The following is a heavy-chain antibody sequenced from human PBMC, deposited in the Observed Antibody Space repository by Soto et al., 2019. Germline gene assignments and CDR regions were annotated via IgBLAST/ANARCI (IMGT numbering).Heavy chain of an antibody. Sequence: QVQLQESGPGRVKPSGTLSLTCIVSGDSVSRDHWWSWVRQPPGKGLEWIGEIKHTGSTHYNPSLTRRVTQSLDKSTNQMSLRLTSVTAADTAVYYCVSHGDHNWFVPWGRGTLVTVSS. CDR1: GDSVSRDHW. J-gene: IGHJ5*02. V-gene: IGHV4-4*02. CDR2: IKHTGST. CDR3: VSHGDHNWFVP. D-gene: IGHD4-17*01.